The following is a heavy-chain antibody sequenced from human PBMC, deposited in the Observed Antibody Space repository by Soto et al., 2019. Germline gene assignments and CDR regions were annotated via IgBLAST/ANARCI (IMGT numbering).Heavy chain of an antibody. Sequence: GASVKVSCKASGYTFTGYYMHWVRHAPGQRLEWMGWINASNGNTNYSQKFQGRVTMTRDTSTSTAYMELSSLRSEDTAVYYCASSNIVAAPYGMDVWGNGTTVTVSS. CDR1: GYTFTGYY. CDR2: INASNGNT. J-gene: IGHJ6*04. CDR3: ASSNIVAAPYGMDV. D-gene: IGHD6-13*01. V-gene: IGHV1-3*01.